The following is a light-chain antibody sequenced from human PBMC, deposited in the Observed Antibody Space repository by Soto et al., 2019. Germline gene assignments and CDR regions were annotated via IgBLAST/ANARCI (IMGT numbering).Light chain of an antibody. CDR2: SDN. J-gene: IGLJ2*01. CDR3: AAWDDLLNGVV. V-gene: IGLV1-44*01. CDR1: SSNIGSNS. Sequence: QRITNSCSGSSSNIGSNSVNWYQQLPGTTPRHPNYSDNQRPSGIPHRFSVSKSGTSVSLSISGLQSEDEADYWCAAWDDLLNGVVFGGVPKLTVL.